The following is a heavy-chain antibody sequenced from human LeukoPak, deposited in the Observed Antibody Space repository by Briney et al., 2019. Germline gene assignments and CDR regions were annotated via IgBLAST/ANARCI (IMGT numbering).Heavy chain of an antibody. CDR2: ISYDGSNK. V-gene: IGHV3-30-3*01. D-gene: IGHD5-12*01. J-gene: IGHJ4*02. CDR3: ARMGGFSGYDLKY. Sequence: GGSLRLSCAASGFTFSSYAMHWVRQAPGKGLEWVAVISYDGSNKYYADSVKGRFTISRDNSKNTLYLQMNSLRDEDTALYYCARMGGFSGYDLKYWGQGTLVTVSS. CDR1: GFTFSSYA.